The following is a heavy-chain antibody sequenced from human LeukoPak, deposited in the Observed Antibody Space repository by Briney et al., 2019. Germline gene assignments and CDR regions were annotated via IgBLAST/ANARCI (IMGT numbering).Heavy chain of an antibody. CDR3: ARDNSGFHFSFDL. CDR1: GFTFGDYL. Sequence: GGSLRLSCTTSGFTFGDYLMSWFRQAPGKGLEWVGFIRRKALDGTPEYAASVKDRFIISRDDSKSIAYLQMNNLKTEDTALYYCARDNSGFHFSFDLWGQGTLVTVSS. CDR2: IRRKALDGTP. J-gene: IGHJ4*02. V-gene: IGHV3-49*03. D-gene: IGHD3-22*01.